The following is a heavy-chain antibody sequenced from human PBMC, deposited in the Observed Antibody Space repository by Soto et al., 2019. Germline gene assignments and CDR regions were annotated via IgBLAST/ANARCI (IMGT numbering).Heavy chain of an antibody. J-gene: IGHJ3*01. Sequence: QVQLVESGGGVVQPGRSLRLSXXXXXXXXSSYGMHWVRQAPGKGLEWVAVIWYDGSNKYYADSVKGRFTISRDNSKNTLYLQMNSLRAEDTAVYYCARDEFGVPWGQGTMVTVSS. CDR2: IWYDGSNK. D-gene: IGHD3-3*01. V-gene: IGHV3-33*01. CDR3: ARDEFGVP. CDR1: XXXXSSYG.